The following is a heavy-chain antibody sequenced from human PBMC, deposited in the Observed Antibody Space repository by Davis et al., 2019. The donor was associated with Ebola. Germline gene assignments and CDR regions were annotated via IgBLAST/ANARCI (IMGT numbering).Heavy chain of an antibody. V-gene: IGHV5-51*01. CDR3: ARQEALYGSIDN. CDR1: GYSFTSYW. Sequence: GESLKISCKGSGYSFTSYWIDWVRQMPGKGLEWMGIIYPGDSDTKYSPSFQGQVTISADKSISTAYLQWSSLKASDSAMYYCARQEALYGSIDNWGQGTLVTVSS. D-gene: IGHD6-13*01. CDR2: IYPGDSDT. J-gene: IGHJ4*02.